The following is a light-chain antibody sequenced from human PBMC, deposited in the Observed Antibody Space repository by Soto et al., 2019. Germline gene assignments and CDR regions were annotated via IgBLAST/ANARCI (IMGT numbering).Light chain of an antibody. CDR3: CSYAGIRGVV. V-gene: IGLV2-11*01. CDR2: DVS. J-gene: IGLJ2*01. CDR1: SSDVGGYNY. Sequence: QSALTQPRSVSGSPGQSVTISCTGTSSDVGGYNYVSWYQQHPGKAPKLMIYDVSKRPSGVPDRFSGSKSGNTASLTISGLQAEDEADYYCCSYAGIRGVVFGGGTKLTVL.